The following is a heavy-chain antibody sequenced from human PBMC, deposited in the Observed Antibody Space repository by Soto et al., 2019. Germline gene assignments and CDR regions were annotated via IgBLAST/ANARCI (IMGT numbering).Heavy chain of an antibody. CDR2: INPKSGAT. J-gene: IGHJ6*02. V-gene: IGHV1-2*04. CDR3: ARESSGYGGYYYYGMDV. CDR1: GYTFTDYY. Sequence: ASVKVSCKASGYTFTDYYLHWVRQAPGQGLEWMGWINPKSGATHYSQKFQGWVTVTRDTSISSANMEVSRLTSDDTAVYYCARESSGYGGYYYYGMDVWGQGTTVTVSS. D-gene: IGHD3-22*01.